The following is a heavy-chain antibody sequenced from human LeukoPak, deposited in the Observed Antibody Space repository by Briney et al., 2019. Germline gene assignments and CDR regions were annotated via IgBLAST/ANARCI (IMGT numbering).Heavy chain of an antibody. CDR1: GFTFSSYA. D-gene: IGHD1-26*01. V-gene: IGHV3-23*01. Sequence: GGSLRLSCAASGFTFSSYAMSWVRQAPGKGLEWVSAISASGDSTHYADSVRGRFTISRDNSKNTLHLQLKSLRAKDTAVYYCAKALSGSYSILDYWGQGTLVTVSS. CDR3: AKALSGSYSILDY. CDR2: ISASGDST. J-gene: IGHJ4*02.